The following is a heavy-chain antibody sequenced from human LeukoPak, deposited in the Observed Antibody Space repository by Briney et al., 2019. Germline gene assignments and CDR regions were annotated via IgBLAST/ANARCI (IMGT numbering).Heavy chain of an antibody. Sequence: PSETLSLTCTVSGASISSYYWNWIRQPAGKGLEWIGRIYITGSTNYTPSLKSRLTMSLDTSKNQFSLKLNSVTAADTAVYYCARYLAAGYFDLWGRGTLVTVSS. V-gene: IGHV4-4*07. CDR1: GASISSYY. CDR3: ARYLAAGYFDL. D-gene: IGHD6-25*01. J-gene: IGHJ2*01. CDR2: IYITGST.